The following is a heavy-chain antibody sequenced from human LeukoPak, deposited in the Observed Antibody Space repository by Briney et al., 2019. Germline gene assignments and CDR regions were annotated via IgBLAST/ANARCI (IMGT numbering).Heavy chain of an antibody. CDR2: INPNSGGT. CDR1: GYTFTGYY. CDR3: ARDPQISYDFWSGYPNNWFDP. Sequence: ASVKVSCKASGYTFTGYYMHWVRQAPGQGLEWMGWINPNSGGTNYAQKFQGRATMTRDTSISTAYMELSRLRSDDTAVYYCARDPQISYDFWSGYPNNWFDPWGQGTLVTVSS. D-gene: IGHD3-3*01. J-gene: IGHJ5*02. V-gene: IGHV1-2*02.